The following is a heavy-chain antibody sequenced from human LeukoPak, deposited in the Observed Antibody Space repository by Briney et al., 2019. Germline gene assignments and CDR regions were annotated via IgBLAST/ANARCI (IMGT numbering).Heavy chain of an antibody. Sequence: GASVKVSCKVSGYTLTELSMHWVRQAPGHGLEWMGWINPNSGGTNYAQKFQGRVTMTRDTSISTAYMELNRLTSDDTAVYYCARAYSPTSWGLAAADYYYMDVWGKGTTVTVSS. CDR1: GYTLTELS. CDR3: ARAYSPTSWGLAAADYYYMDV. V-gene: IGHV1-2*02. D-gene: IGHD6-13*01. J-gene: IGHJ6*03. CDR2: INPNSGGT.